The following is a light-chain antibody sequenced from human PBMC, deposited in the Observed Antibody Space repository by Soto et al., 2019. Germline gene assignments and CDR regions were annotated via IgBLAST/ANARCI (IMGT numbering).Light chain of an antibody. J-gene: IGKJ2*01. CDR3: QQYDNRPSYT. CDR1: RDISSS. Sequence: DIQMTQSPSSLSASVGDRVTISCQASRDISSSLNWYQHKPGQAPKLLIYGASNLQTGVPSRFSGSGSGTDFTFTISILQPEDFATYYCQQYDNRPSYTFGQGTKVEIK. V-gene: IGKV1-33*01. CDR2: GAS.